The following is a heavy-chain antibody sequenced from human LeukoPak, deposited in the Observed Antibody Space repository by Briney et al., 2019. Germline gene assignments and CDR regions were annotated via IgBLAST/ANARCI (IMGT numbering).Heavy chain of an antibody. D-gene: IGHD3-22*01. J-gene: IGHJ3*01. Sequence: NPSETLSLTXTVSGGSISSSSYYWGWIRQPPGKGLEWIGSIYYSGSTYYNPSLKSRVTISVDTSKNQFSLKLSSVTAADTAVYYCASGNYYDSSGYGWGQGTMVTVSS. CDR2: IYYSGST. CDR3: ASGNYYDSSGYG. V-gene: IGHV4-39*01. CDR1: GGSISSSSYY.